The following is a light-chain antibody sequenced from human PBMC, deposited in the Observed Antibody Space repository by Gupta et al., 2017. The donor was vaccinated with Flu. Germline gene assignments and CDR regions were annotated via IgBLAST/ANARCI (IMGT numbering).Light chain of an antibody. V-gene: IGKV3-11*01. CDR1: QSVSSY. CDR3: QQRSNRVT. CDR2: DAS. J-gene: IGKJ5*01. Sequence: EIVLTQSPATLSLSPGERATLSCRASQSVSSYLAWYQQKPGRAPRLLIYDASNRATGIPARFSGSGSGTDFTLTISSLEPEDFAVYYCQQRSNRVTFGQGTRLEIK.